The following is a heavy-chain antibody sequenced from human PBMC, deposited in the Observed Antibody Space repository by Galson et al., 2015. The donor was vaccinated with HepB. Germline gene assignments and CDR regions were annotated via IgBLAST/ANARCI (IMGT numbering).Heavy chain of an antibody. D-gene: IGHD4-17*01. CDR2: IYHSGST. V-gene: IGHV4-4*02. J-gene: IGHJ4*02. CDR1: GGSISSSNW. Sequence: LSLTCAVSGGSISSSNWWSWVRQPPGKGLEWIGEIYHSGSTNYNPSLKSRVTISVDKSKNQFSLQLSSVTAADTAVYYCARASSTVTTQGVIDYWGQGTLVTVSS. CDR3: ARASSTVTTQGVIDY.